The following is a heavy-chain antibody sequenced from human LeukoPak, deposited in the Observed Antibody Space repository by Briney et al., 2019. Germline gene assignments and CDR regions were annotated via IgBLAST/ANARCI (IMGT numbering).Heavy chain of an antibody. CDR3: VKDLGGRGLI. CDR1: GITFSTYA. V-gene: IGHV3-64D*06. Sequence: PGGSLRLSCSASGITFSTYAMYWVRQAPGKGLEYVSAISTNGGSTYYADSVKGRFTITIDNSKNALYLQMSSLRPEDTAAYYCVKDLGGRGLIWGLGTMVTVSS. J-gene: IGHJ3*02. CDR2: ISTNGGST. D-gene: IGHD1-26*01.